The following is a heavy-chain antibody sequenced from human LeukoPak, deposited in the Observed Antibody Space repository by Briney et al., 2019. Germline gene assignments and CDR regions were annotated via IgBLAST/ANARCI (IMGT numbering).Heavy chain of an antibody. Sequence: PSETLSLTCAVYGGSFSGYYWSWIRQPPGKGLEWIGEINHSGSTNYNPSLKSRVTISVDTSKNQFSLKLSSVTASDTAVYYSARGAPHNRQNSGYDDHPCFDYLGQGTLVTVSS. V-gene: IGHV4-34*01. CDR3: ARGAPHNRQNSGYDDHPCFDY. CDR2: INHSGST. D-gene: IGHD5-12*01. CDR1: GGSFSGYY. J-gene: IGHJ4*01.